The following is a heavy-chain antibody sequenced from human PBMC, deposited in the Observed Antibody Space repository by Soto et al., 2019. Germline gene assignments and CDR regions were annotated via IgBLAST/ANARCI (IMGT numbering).Heavy chain of an antibody. V-gene: IGHV4-34*09. Sequence: SETLSLTCAVYGGSFSGYYWSWIRQPPGKGLEWIGYIYYSGNTYYNPSLKSRVSISVDTSKNQFSLNLNSVTAADTAVYYCARYYYGSGSSLSAFDYWGQGTLVTVSS. CDR2: IYYSGNT. D-gene: IGHD3-10*01. J-gene: IGHJ4*02. CDR3: ARYYYGSGSSLSAFDY. CDR1: GGSFSGYY.